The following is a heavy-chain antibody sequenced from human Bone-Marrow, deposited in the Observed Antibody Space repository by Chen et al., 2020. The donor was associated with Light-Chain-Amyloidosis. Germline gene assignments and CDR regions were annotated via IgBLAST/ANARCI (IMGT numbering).Heavy chain of an antibody. D-gene: IGHD5-12*01. CDR2: IYPDDSDA. J-gene: IGHJ4*02. CDR1: GYTFPNYW. CDR3: ARRRDGYNFDY. V-gene: IGHV5-51*01. Sequence: EVQXEXSGPEVKKPGQSLKISCKGSGYTFPNYWIGWVRQMPGKGLEWMGVIYPDDSDARYSPSFEGQVTISADKSITTAYLQWRSLKASDTAMYYCARRRDGYNFDYWGQGTLVTVSS.